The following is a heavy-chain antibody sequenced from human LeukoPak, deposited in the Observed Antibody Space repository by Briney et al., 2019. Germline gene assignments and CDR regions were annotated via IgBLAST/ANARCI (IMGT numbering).Heavy chain of an antibody. Sequence: GASVKVSCKASGYTFTGYYMHWVRQAPGQGLEWMGWINPNSGGTNYAQKFQGRVTMTRDTSISTAYMELSRLRSDDTAVYYCARLLYDYVWGSYRYRPNWYFDLWGRGTLVTVSS. CDR1: GYTFTGYY. CDR3: ARLLYDYVWGSYRYRPNWYFDL. J-gene: IGHJ2*01. V-gene: IGHV1-2*02. CDR2: INPNSGGT. D-gene: IGHD3-16*02.